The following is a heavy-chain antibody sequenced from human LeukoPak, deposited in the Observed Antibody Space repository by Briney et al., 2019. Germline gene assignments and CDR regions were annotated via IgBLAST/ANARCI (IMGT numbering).Heavy chain of an antibody. CDR1: GGSISSYY. V-gene: IGHV4-59*01. CDR2: IYYSGST. D-gene: IGHD6-13*01. CDR3: ARAKSPEGYSSSWPHFDY. J-gene: IGHJ4*02. Sequence: PSETLSLTCTVSGGSISSYYWSWIRQPPGKGLEWIGYIYYSGSTNYNPSLKSRVTISVDTSKNQFSLKLSSVTAADTAVYYCARAKSPEGYSSSWPHFDYWGQGTLVTVSS.